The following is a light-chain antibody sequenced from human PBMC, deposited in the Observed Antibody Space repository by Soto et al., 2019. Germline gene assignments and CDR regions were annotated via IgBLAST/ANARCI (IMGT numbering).Light chain of an antibody. Sequence: DIQLTQSPSFLSASVGDRVTITCRASQGISSYLAWYQQKPGKAPKLLIYAASTLQSGVPSRFSGSGSGTEFTLTISRLQPEDVANYCCQQPGVFGPGPKVDIK. V-gene: IGKV1-9*01. J-gene: IGKJ3*01. CDR3: QQPGV. CDR1: QGISSY. CDR2: AAS.